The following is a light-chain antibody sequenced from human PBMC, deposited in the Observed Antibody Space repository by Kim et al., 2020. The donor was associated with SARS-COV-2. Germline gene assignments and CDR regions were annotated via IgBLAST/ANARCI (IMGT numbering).Light chain of an antibody. CDR2: TDD. J-gene: IGLJ3*02. V-gene: IGLV1-44*01. CDR3: ASWDDSLLWV. CDR1: SHT. Sequence: SHTVSWYQQLPGTAPRLLIYTDDLRPSGVPDRFSGSKFGTSASLAISGLQSEDEADYYCASWDDSLLWVFGGGTQLTVL.